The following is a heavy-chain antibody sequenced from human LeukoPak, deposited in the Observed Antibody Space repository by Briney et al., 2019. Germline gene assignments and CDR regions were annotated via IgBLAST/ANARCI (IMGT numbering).Heavy chain of an antibody. D-gene: IGHD3-22*01. J-gene: IGHJ4*02. CDR3: TTEDSSGYYSFDY. CDR2: ISSSSSYI. V-gene: IGHV3-21*01. CDR1: GFTFSRDA. Sequence: GGSLRLSCAASGFTFSRDAMNWVRQAPGKGLEWVSYISSSSSYIYYTGSVKGRFTISRDNAKNSLYLQMNSLRAEDTAVYYCTTEDSSGYYSFDYWGQGTLVTVSS.